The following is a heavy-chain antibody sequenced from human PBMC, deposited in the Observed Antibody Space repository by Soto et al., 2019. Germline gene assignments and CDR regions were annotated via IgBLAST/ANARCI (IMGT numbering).Heavy chain of an antibody. CDR3: ARSHGFGDV. Sequence: SETLSLTCAVYGGSFSGYYWSWIRQPPGKGLEWIGEINHSGSTNYNPSLKSRVTISVDTSKNQFSLKLSSVTAADTAVYYCARSHGFGDVWGKGTTVTVSS. V-gene: IGHV4-34*01. D-gene: IGHD3-10*01. CDR1: GGSFSGYY. CDR2: INHSGST. J-gene: IGHJ6*04.